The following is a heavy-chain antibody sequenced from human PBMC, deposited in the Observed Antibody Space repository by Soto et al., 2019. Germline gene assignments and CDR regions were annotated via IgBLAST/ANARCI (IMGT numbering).Heavy chain of an antibody. CDR1: GVSISRYY. V-gene: IGHV4-59*08. D-gene: IGHD6-6*01. Sequence: TSETLSLTCTVSGVSISRYYWSWIRQPPGKGLEWIGYINYSGSTNYNPSLKSRVTISVDTSKNQFSLKLSSVTAADTAVYYCARHSLHSSSSGIDYWGQGIRVTVSS. CDR2: INYSGST. CDR3: ARHSLHSSSSGIDY. J-gene: IGHJ4*02.